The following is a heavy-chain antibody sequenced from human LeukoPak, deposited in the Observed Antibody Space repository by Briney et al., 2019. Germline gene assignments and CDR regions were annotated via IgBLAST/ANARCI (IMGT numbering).Heavy chain of an antibody. J-gene: IGHJ4*02. Sequence: GASVKVSCKASGYTFTSYDINWVRQVTGQGLEWMGWMNPNSGNTGYAQNFQGRVTMTRTTSISTAYMELSSLRSEDTAVYYCAIIPTRGYYYDSSGWGQGTLVTVSS. CDR3: AIIPTRGYYYDSSG. D-gene: IGHD3-22*01. CDR2: MNPNSGNT. V-gene: IGHV1-8*01. CDR1: GYTFTSYD.